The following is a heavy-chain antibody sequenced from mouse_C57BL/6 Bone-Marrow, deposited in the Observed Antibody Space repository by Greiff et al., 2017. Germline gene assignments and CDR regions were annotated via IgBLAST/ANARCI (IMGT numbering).Heavy chain of an antibody. CDR3: ARRSYYYGSSSYYAMDY. CDR2: IDPSDSYT. Sequence: VKLQESGAELVKPGASVKLSCKASGYTFTSYWMQWVKQRPGQGLEWIGEIDPSDSYTNYNQKFKGKATLTVDTSSSTAYMQLSSLTSEDSAVYYCARRSYYYGSSSYYAMDYWGQGTSVTVSS. J-gene: IGHJ4*01. V-gene: IGHV1-50*01. CDR1: GYTFTSYW. D-gene: IGHD1-1*01.